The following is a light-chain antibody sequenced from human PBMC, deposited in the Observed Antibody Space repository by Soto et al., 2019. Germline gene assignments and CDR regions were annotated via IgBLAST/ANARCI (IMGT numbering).Light chain of an antibody. V-gene: IGLV2-23*01. CDR3: CSYAGSSTYV. CDR2: EGS. CDR1: SSDVGSYNL. Sequence: QSALTQTASVSGSPGQSITISCTGTSSDVGSYNLVSWYQQHPGKAPKLMIYEGSKRPSGVSNRFSGSKSGNTASLTLSGLQAEDEADYYCCSYAGSSTYVFGTGTKLTVL. J-gene: IGLJ1*01.